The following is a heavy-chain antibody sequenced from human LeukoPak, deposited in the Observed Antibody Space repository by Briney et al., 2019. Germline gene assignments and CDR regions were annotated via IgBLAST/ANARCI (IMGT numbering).Heavy chain of an antibody. J-gene: IGHJ4*02. CDR1: GLTFSNYA. CDR3: ATNYYDSSRAASDY. V-gene: IGHV3-23*01. Sequence: PGGSLRLSCAASGLTFSNYAMNWVRRAPGKGLEWVSTISGSGGSSYYVDSVKGRFTISRDNCSNTLYLQMNSLRAEDTAVYYCATNYYDSSRAASDYWGQGILVTVSS. D-gene: IGHD3-22*01. CDR2: ISGSGGSS.